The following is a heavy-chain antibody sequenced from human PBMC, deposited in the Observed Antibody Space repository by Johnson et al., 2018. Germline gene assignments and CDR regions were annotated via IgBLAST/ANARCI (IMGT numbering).Heavy chain of an antibody. J-gene: IGHJ2*01. V-gene: IGHV3-13*01. D-gene: IGHD3-3*01. Sequence: EVQLLESGGGLVQPGGSXRLSCAASGFTFSSYDMHWVRQATGKGLEWVSTIGTAGDTYYPGSVKGRFTISSENAKNSLYLQMNSLRAGDTAVYYCARGACITIFGVARARYFDLWGRGTLVTVSS. CDR1: GFTFSSYD. CDR2: IGTAGDT. CDR3: ARGACITIFGVARARYFDL.